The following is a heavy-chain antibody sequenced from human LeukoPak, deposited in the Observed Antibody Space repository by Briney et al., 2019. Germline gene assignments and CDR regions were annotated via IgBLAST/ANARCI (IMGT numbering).Heavy chain of an antibody. CDR1: GYSFISYW. CDR2: IYPGDSDT. CDR3: ARRLNYYDSSGSTDAFDI. V-gene: IGHV5-51*01. Sequence: GESLKISCKGSGYSFISYWIGWVRQMPGKGLEWMGIIYPGDSDTRYSPSFQGQVTISADKSISTAYLQWSSLKASDTAMYYCARRLNYYDSSGSTDAFDIWGQGTMVTVSS. D-gene: IGHD3-22*01. J-gene: IGHJ3*02.